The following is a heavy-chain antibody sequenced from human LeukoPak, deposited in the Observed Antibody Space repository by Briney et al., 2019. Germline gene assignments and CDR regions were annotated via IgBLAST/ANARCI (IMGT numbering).Heavy chain of an antibody. CDR3: ARTYYDYVWRNYRYYYYYMDV. CDR1: GYTFTNYD. CDR2: MNPNSGNT. V-gene: IGHV1-8*02. J-gene: IGHJ6*03. Sequence: GASVNVSFMASGYTFTNYDINWVRQAAGQGLEGMGWMNPNSGNTGYAQKFEGRVTMTRNTSISTAYMEVNSMRSEDTAVYYCARTYYDYVWRNYRYYYYYMDVWGKGTTVTISS. D-gene: IGHD3-16*01.